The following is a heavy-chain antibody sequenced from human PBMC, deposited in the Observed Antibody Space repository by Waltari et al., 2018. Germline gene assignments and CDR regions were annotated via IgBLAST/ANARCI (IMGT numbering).Heavy chain of an antibody. CDR3: ARWAGLQPFDY. CDR2: IGIGGSYL. Sequence: EVQLVESGGHLVQPGGSLSLSCAATVSIISAYEMNWVRQAPGKGLEWLSFIGIGGSYLLYADSVKGRFTIYRDDAENSVYLQMDSLRVEDTAVYYCARWAGLQPFDYWGQGTLVTVSS. V-gene: IGHV3-48*03. J-gene: IGHJ4*02. CDR1: VSIISAYE. D-gene: IGHD4-4*01.